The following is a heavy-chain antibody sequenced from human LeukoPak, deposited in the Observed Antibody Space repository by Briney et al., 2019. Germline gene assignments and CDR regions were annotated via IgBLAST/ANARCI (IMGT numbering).Heavy chain of an antibody. CDR3: ARAHQYCTNGVCYGLDY. Sequence: SETLSLTCTVSGGSVSSGSYYWSWIRQPPGTGLEWIGYIYYSGSTNYNPSLKSRVTISVDTSKNQFSLKLSSVTAADTAVYYCARAHQYCTNGVCYGLDYWGQGTLVTVSS. CDR1: GGSVSSGSYY. CDR2: IYYSGST. D-gene: IGHD2-8*01. J-gene: IGHJ4*02. V-gene: IGHV4-61*01.